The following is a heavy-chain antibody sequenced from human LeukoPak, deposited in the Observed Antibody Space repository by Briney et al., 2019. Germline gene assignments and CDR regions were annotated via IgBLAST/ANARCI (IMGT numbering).Heavy chain of an antibody. CDR1: GFTFSSYG. CDR3: AKYGAGSLRDY. J-gene: IGHJ4*02. D-gene: IGHD3-10*01. V-gene: IGHV3-30*02. Sequence: TGGSLRLSCATSGFTFSSYGMNWVRQAAGKGLEWVAYIRYDGSNQYYLDSVKGRFTISRDNSKNTLYLQMNSLRVEDTAVYYCAKYGAGSLRDYWGQGTLVAVSS. CDR2: IRYDGSNQ.